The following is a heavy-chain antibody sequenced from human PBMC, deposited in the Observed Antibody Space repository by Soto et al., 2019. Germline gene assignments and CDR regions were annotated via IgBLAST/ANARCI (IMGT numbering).Heavy chain of an antibody. Sequence: LRLSCAASGFTFSSYAMSWVRQAPGKGLEWVSAISGSGGSTYYADSVKGRFTISRDNSKNTLYLQMNSLRAEDTAVYYCAKSRSIADRPLYYFDYWGQGTLVTVSS. CDR1: GFTFSSYA. V-gene: IGHV3-23*01. J-gene: IGHJ4*02. CDR2: ISGSGGST. CDR3: AKSRSIADRPLYYFDY. D-gene: IGHD6-6*01.